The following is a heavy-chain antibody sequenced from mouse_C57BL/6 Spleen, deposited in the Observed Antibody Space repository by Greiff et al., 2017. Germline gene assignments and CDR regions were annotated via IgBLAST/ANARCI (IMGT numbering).Heavy chain of an antibody. Sequence: EVQLQESGPGLVKPSQSLSLTCSVTGYSITSGYYWNWIRQFPGNKLEWMGYISYDGSNNYNPSLKNRISITRDTSKNQFFLKLNSVTTEDTATYYCARGTGRWTFDYWGQGTTLTVSS. J-gene: IGHJ2*01. V-gene: IGHV3-6*01. CDR2: ISYDGSN. CDR3: ARGTGRWTFDY. CDR1: GYSITSGYY. D-gene: IGHD4-1*01.